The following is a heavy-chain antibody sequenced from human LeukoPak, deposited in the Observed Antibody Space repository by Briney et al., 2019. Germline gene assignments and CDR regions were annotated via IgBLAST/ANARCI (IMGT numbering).Heavy chain of an antibody. V-gene: IGHV4-59*01. CDR3: ARSGAANGDY. J-gene: IGHJ4*02. CDR1: GGSISSYY. D-gene: IGHD1-26*01. CDR2: IYYSGST. Sequence: PSETLSLTCTVSGGSISSYYWSWIRQPPEKGLEWIGYIYYSGSTNYNPSLKSRVTISVDTSKNQFSLKLSSVTAADTAVYYCARSGAANGDYWGQGTLVTVSS.